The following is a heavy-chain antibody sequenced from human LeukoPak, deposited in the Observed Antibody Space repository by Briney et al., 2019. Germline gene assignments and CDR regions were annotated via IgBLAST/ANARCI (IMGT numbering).Heavy chain of an antibody. V-gene: IGHV4-59*01. CDR3: ARSKSGSYVD. D-gene: IGHD1-26*01. J-gene: IGHJ4*02. Sequence: SETLSLTCTVSGGSISSYYWSWIRQPPGKGLEWIGYIYYSGSTNYNPSLKSRVTISVDTSKNQFSLKLSSVTAADTAVYYCARSKSGSYVDWGQGTLVTVSS. CDR1: GGSISSYY. CDR2: IYYSGST.